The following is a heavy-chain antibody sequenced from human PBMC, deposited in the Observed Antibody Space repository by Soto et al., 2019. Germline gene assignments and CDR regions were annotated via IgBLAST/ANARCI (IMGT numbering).Heavy chain of an antibody. CDR3: ARVGYGGYGEAS. CDR2: IYYSGST. V-gene: IGHV4-59*01. Sequence: QVQLQESGPGLVQPSETLSLTCTVSGGSISSYYWSWIRQPPGKGLEWIGYIYYSGSTNYNPSLKSRVTISVDTSKNQFSLKLSSVTAADTAVYYCARVGYGGYGEASWGQGTLVTVSS. J-gene: IGHJ4*02. D-gene: IGHD4-17*01. CDR1: GGSISSYY.